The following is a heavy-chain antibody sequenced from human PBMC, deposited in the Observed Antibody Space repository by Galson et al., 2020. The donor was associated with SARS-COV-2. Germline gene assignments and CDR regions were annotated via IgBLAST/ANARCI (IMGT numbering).Heavy chain of an antibody. CDR1: GGTFSSYT. Sequence: SVKVSCKASGGTFSSYTISWVRQAPGQGLEWMGRIIPILGIANYAQKFQGRVTITADKSTSTAYMELSSLRSEDTAVYYCARGGDRGSSSPTDYYYYYGMDVWGQGTTVTVS. J-gene: IGHJ6*02. V-gene: IGHV1-69*02. CDR3: ARGGDRGSSSPTDYYYYYGMDV. D-gene: IGHD6-6*01. CDR2: IIPILGIA.